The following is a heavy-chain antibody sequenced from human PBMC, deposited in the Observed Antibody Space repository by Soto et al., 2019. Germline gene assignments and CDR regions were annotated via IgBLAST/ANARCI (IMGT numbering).Heavy chain of an antibody. Sequence: QVQLVQSGAEVKKPGSSVKVSCKASGGTFSSYAISWVRQAPGQGLEWMGGIIPIFGTANYAQKFQGRVTITAYESTSTAYMELSSLRSEDTAVYSCARDLTRNYGMDVWGQGTTVTVSS. CDR1: GGTFSSYA. CDR2: IIPIFGTA. CDR3: ARDLTRNYGMDV. J-gene: IGHJ6*02. V-gene: IGHV1-69*12.